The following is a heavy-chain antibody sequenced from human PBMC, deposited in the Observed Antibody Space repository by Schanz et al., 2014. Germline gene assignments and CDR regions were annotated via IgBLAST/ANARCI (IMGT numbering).Heavy chain of an antibody. D-gene: IGHD1-26*01. CDR3: ARGGSGSHYRLDY. CDR1: GFTFSSYA. CDR2: ISGSSRTI. J-gene: IGHJ4*02. Sequence: EVQLLESGGGLVQPGGSLRLSCAASGFTFSSYAMTWVRQAPGMGLEWLSYISGSSRTIYYADSMKGRFTVSRDNAENALYLQMNSLRAEDTGLYFCARGGSGSHYRLDYWGQGTLVTVSA. V-gene: IGHV3-48*01.